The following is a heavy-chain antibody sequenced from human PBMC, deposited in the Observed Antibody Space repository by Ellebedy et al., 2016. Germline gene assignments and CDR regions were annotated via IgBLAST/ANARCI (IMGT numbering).Heavy chain of an antibody. V-gene: IGHV4-34*01. Sequence: SETLSLTCAVYGVSFSGYYWSWIRQPPGKGLEWIGEINHSGSTNYNPSLKSRVTISVDKSKNQFSLRLSAVTAADTALYYCASGLGVRRMNAFEIWGQGTMVTVSS. CDR2: INHSGST. CDR1: GVSFSGYY. CDR3: ASGLGVRRMNAFEI. D-gene: IGHD2-8*02. J-gene: IGHJ3*02.